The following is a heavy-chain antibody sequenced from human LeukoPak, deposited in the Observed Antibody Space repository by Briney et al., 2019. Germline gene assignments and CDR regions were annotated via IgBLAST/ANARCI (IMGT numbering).Heavy chain of an antibody. V-gene: IGHV3-23*01. J-gene: IGHJ4*02. CDR3: AGRVTGYSSGYVY. CDR2: ISGSAHKI. CDR1: GFTFSNCA. Sequence: GGSLRLSCVASGFTFSNCAMSWVRQAPEKGLDWVSVISGSAHKIRYADSVKGRFTISRDNSENTVYLQMNNLRAEDTALYYCAGRVTGYSSGYVYWGQGTLVTVSS. D-gene: IGHD5-18*01.